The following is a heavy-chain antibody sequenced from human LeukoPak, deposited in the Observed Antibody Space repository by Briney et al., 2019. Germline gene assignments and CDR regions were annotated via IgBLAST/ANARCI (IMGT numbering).Heavy chain of an antibody. CDR3: ARLFCGADCSIDF. D-gene: IGHD2-21*02. J-gene: IGHJ4*02. CDR1: GGSISSSSYY. V-gene: IGHV4-39*02. CDR2: MHYSGST. Sequence: SETLSLTCTVSGGSISSSSYYWGWTRQPPGKGLGWIGSMHYSGSTYYNPSLKSRVTISVDTSKNHLSLNLRSVTAADTAVYYCARLFCGADCSIDFWGQGTLVTVSS.